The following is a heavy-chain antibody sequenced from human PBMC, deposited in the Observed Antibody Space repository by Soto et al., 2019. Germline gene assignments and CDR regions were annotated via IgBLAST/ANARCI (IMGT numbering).Heavy chain of an antibody. CDR3: ARGTMVRGARCFDP. CDR2: INHSGST. CDR1: GGSFSGYY. J-gene: IGHJ5*02. D-gene: IGHD3-10*01. Sequence: SETLSLTCAVYGGSFSGYYWSWIRQPPGKGLEWIGEINHSGSTNYNPSLKSRVTISVDTSKNQFSLKLSSVTAADTAVYYCARGTMVRGARCFDPRGQGTLVTVS. V-gene: IGHV4-34*01.